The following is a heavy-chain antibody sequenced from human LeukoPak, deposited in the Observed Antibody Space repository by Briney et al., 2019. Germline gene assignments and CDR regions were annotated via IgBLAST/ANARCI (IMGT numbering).Heavy chain of an antibody. CDR2: IYYSGST. J-gene: IGHJ3*02. D-gene: IGHD1-26*01. Sequence: SETLSLTCTVSGGSISSSSYYWGWIRQPPGKGLEWIGSIYYSGSTYYNPSLKSRVTISVDTSKNQFSLKLSSVTAADTAVYYCARDQGVVGATDDAFDIWGQGTMVTVSS. CDR1: GGSISSSSYY. V-gene: IGHV4-39*07. CDR3: ARDQGVVGATDDAFDI.